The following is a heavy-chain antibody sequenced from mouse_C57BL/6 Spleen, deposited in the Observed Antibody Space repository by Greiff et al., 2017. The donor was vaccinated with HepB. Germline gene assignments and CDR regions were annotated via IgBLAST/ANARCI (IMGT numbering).Heavy chain of an antibody. J-gene: IGHJ2*01. Sequence: VQLQQPGAELVKPGASVKLSCKASGYTFTSYWMQWVKQRPGQGLEWIGEIDPSDSYTNYNQKFKGKATLTVDTSSSTAYMQLSSLTSEDSAVYYCARFPPLYDYDGEYYFDYWGQGTTLTVSS. V-gene: IGHV1-50*01. CDR1: GYTFTSYW. CDR2: IDPSDSYT. D-gene: IGHD2-4*01. CDR3: ARFPPLYDYDGEYYFDY.